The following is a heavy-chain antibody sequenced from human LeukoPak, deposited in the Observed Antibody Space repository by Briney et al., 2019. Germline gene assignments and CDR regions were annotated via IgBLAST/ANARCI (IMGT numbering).Heavy chain of an antibody. J-gene: IGHJ4*02. Sequence: GGSLRLSCAASGFTFSSYAMSWVRQAPGKGLEWVSAISGSGGSTYYADSVKGRFTISRDNSKNTLYLQMNSLRAEDTAVYYCAFMPNSSPSVYYFDYWGQGTLVTVSS. CDR3: AFMPNSSPSVYYFDY. V-gene: IGHV3-23*01. D-gene: IGHD6-13*01. CDR1: GFTFSSYA. CDR2: ISGSGGST.